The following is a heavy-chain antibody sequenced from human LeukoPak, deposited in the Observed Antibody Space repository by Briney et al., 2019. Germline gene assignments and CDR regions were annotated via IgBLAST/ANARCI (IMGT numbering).Heavy chain of an antibody. CDR1: GYTFTGYY. CDR2: INPNSGGT. J-gene: IGHJ4*02. CDR3: ARDFGSTVTTPDY. D-gene: IGHD4-17*01. Sequence: ASVKVSCKSSGYTFTGYYMHWVRQAPGQGLERMGWINPNSGGTNYAQKFQGRVTMTRDTSISTAYMELSRLRSDDTAVYYCARDFGSTVTTPDYWGQGTLVTVSS. V-gene: IGHV1-2*02.